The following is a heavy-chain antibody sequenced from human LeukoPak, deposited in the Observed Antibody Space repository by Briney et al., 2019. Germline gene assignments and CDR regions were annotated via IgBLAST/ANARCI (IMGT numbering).Heavy chain of an antibody. J-gene: IGHJ1*01. V-gene: IGHV1-8*01. CDR1: GYTFTSYD. CDR3: ASRGGQQLVIQH. D-gene: IGHD6-13*01. CDR2: MNPNSGNT. Sequence: ASVKVSCKASGYTFTSYDINWVRQAPGQGLEWMGWMNPNSGNTGYAQKFQGRVSMTRDTSTSTAYMELSSLTSEDTAVYYCASRGGQQLVIQHWGQGTPVTVSS.